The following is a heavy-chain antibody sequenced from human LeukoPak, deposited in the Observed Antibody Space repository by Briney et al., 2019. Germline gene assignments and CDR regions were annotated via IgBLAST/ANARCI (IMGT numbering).Heavy chain of an antibody. J-gene: IGHJ6*03. Sequence: GSLRLSCAASGFTFSDYYMSWIRQAPGKGLEWIGRIYTSGSTNYNPSLKSRVTMSVDTSKNQFSLKLSSVTAEDTAVYYCAKAGGWLLLPYYYYYMDVWGKGTTVTISS. CDR2: IYTSGST. V-gene: IGHV4-4*07. D-gene: IGHD3-22*01. CDR1: GFTFSDYY. CDR3: AKAGGWLLLPYYYYYMDV.